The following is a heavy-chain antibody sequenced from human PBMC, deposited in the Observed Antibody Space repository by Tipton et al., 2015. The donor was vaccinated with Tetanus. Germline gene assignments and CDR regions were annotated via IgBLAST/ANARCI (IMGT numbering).Heavy chain of an antibody. CDR3: ARYDQSAFGGVVA. CDR1: GYSFTNTW. V-gene: IGHV5-51*01. CDR2: IYPGDSDA. D-gene: IGHD3-16*02. J-gene: IGHJ4*02. Sequence: QLVQSGGEAKKPGESLKISCQASGYSFTNTWIGWVRQLPGKGLEWMAIIYPGDSDARYSPSFQGQVTISADKSSTTVYLHWSSLRASDTAMYYCARYDQSAFGGVVAWGQGTLVTVSS.